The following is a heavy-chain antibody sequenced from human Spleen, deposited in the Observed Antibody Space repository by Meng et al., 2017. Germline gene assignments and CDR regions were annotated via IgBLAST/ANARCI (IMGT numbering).Heavy chain of an antibody. D-gene: IGHD1-14*01. CDR3: ARVGTTVLTSDY. Sequence: GESLKISCAASRLSFSSYAMHWVRQAPGKGLEWVAVISYDGSNQQYADSVKGRFTISRDNSKNTLYLQMNSLRAEDTAVYYCARVGTTVLTSDYWGQGTLVTVSS. J-gene: IGHJ4*02. CDR2: ISYDGSNQ. CDR1: RLSFSSYA. V-gene: IGHV3-30*04.